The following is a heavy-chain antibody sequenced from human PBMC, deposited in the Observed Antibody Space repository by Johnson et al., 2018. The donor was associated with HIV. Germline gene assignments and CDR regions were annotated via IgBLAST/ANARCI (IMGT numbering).Heavy chain of an antibody. D-gene: IGHD1-26*01. CDR1: GFTFSSYG. Sequence: QVQLVESGGGVVQPGGSLRLSCAASGFTFSSYGMDWVRQAPGQGLEWVAAISYDGSSQYYADAVKGRFTISRDNSKNTLYLQMTSLRSEDTAVYYCAKSHASCELSGEDVFHIWGQGTMVTVSS. V-gene: IGHV3-30*18. J-gene: IGHJ3*02. CDR2: ISYDGSSQ. CDR3: AKSHASCELSGEDVFHI.